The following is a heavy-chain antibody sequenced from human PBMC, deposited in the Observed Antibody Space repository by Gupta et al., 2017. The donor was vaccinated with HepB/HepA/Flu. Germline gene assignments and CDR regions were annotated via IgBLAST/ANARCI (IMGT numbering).Heavy chain of an antibody. CDR2: ISHSSKDG. J-gene: IGHJ3*01. CDR1: GVGLSGYT. D-gene: IGHD1-1*01. CDR3: SSLDETDHFDV. V-gene: IGHV3-21*06. Sequence: QLVDSGGGLVKPGGSLRLSCAASGVGLSGYTMKWFRQAPGKGLEWVATISHSSKDGYDADSVNGRFSISRENDGNSMYLQRKGMRAEDTAVYHGSSLDETDHFDVWGQGTMVPVSS.